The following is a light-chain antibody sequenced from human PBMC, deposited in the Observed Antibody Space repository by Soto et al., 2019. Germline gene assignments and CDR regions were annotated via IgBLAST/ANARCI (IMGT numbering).Light chain of an antibody. Sequence: QSVLTQPPSASGTPGQRVTISCSGSSSNIGSNTVNWYQQLPGTAPKLLIYTNNQRPSGVPDRFSGSKSVTSASLAISGLQAEYEADYYCAAWDDSLNGWVFGGGTKLTVL. CDR1: SSNIGSNT. V-gene: IGLV1-44*01. J-gene: IGLJ3*02. CDR3: AAWDDSLNGWV. CDR2: TNN.